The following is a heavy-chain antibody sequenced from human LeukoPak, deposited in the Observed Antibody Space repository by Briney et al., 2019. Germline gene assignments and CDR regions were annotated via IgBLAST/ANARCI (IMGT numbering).Heavy chain of an antibody. Sequence: GGPLRLSCAASGFTFSNAWMSWVRQAPGKGLEWVGRIKSKTDGGTTDYAEPVKGRFTISRDNSKNTLYLQMNSLKTEDTAVYYCITFSMIVVVITDWGQGTLVTVSS. D-gene: IGHD3-22*01. CDR1: GFTFSNAW. CDR3: ITFSMIVVVITD. V-gene: IGHV3-15*01. CDR2: IKSKTDGGTT. J-gene: IGHJ4*02.